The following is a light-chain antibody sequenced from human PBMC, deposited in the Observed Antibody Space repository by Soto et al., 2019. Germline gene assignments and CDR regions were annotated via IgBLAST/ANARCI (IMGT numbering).Light chain of an antibody. CDR3: CSYADNNDYV. V-gene: IGLV2-8*01. Sequence: QSALTQPPSASGSLGQSVTISCTGTSSDVGAYNYVSWYQQHPGKAPKLMIYEVTRRPSGVHDRFSGSKSGNTASLNVSGLQAEDEADYYCCSYADNNDYVFGTGTKLTVL. CDR2: EVT. CDR1: SSDVGAYNY. J-gene: IGLJ1*01.